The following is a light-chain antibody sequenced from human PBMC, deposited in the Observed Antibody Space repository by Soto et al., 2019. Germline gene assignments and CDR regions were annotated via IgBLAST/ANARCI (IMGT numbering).Light chain of an antibody. CDR3: QQYNKWPWT. CDR2: GAS. V-gene: IGKV3-15*01. Sequence: EIVMTKSPSTLSVSPGDRATVSCRASQSFSNNLAWYQQKPGQAPRLLIYGASTRATGIPARFSGTGSGTEFTLTISSLQSEDFAVYYCQQYNKWPWTFGQGTKVDIK. CDR1: QSFSNN. J-gene: IGKJ1*01.